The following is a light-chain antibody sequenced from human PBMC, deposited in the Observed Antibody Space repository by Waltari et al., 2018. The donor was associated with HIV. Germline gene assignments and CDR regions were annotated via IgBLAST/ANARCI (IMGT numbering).Light chain of an antibody. CDR1: NIGSKS. CDR2: HET. CDR3: QVWDTNTDQYVI. J-gene: IGLJ2*01. Sequence: SYVLTQSPSVSVAPGKTARITCGGQNIGSKSVNWYQQQPGQAPVMVIYHETDRPSGIPDRFSGSNSEDTATRTIRRVAAGDEADYYCQVWDTNTDQYVIFGGGTNLAV. V-gene: IGLV3-21*01.